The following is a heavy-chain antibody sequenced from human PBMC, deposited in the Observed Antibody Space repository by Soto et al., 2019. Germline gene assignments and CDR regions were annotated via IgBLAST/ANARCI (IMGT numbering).Heavy chain of an antibody. D-gene: IGHD3-10*01. V-gene: IGHV1-46*01. CDR1: GYTFTTHY. CDR2: INPSGGRT. CDR3: ARAGENYGSGTFSPPLRYYVNS. Sequence: QVQLVQSGTEVKKPGASVKVSCKASGYTFTTHYMHWVRQAPGQGLEWMGIINPSGGRTTYALKFQGRGTMTSDTSTNTVYVELTSLRSEDTAIYFCARAGENYGSGTFSPPLRYYVNSWGQGTLVTVSS. J-gene: IGHJ4*02.